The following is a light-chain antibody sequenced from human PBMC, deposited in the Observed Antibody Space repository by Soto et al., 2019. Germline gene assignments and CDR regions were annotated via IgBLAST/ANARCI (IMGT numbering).Light chain of an antibody. J-gene: IGKJ1*01. Sequence: EIVMTQSPVTLSVSPGERATLSCRASQNISRSLAWYQQKPGQGPSLLIYDASTRATGIPARFSGSGSGTDFTLTISGLQSEDFAVYYCQQYNNWPQTFGQGTKVDI. CDR3: QQYNNWPQT. CDR2: DAS. CDR1: QNISRS. V-gene: IGKV3-15*01.